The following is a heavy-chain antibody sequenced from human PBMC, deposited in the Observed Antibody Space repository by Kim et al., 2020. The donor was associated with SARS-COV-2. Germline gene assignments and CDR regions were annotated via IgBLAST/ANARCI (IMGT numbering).Heavy chain of an antibody. D-gene: IGHD3-9*01. Sequence: GGSLRLSCAASGFTFSSYWMHWVRQAPGKGLVWVSRINSDGSSTSYADSVKGRFTISRDNAKNTLYLQMNSLRAEDTAVYYCARANQYYDILTGFYYYYGMDVWGQGTTVTVSS. CDR2: INSDGSST. V-gene: IGHV3-74*01. CDR1: GFTFSSYW. CDR3: ARANQYYDILTGFYYYYGMDV. J-gene: IGHJ6*02.